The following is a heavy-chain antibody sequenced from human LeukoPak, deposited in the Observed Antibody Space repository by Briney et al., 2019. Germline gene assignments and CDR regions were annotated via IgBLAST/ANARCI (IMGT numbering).Heavy chain of an antibody. CDR1: GFTFSIYW. J-gene: IGHJ4*02. CDR2: IKQDGTEK. CDR3: VRGRGLDY. Sequence: GGSLRLSCAASGFTFSIYWMSWVRQAPGKGLEWVANIKQDGTEKYYVDSVKGRFTISRDNAKNSLYLQMNSLRAEDTAVYYCVRGRGLDYWGQGTLVTVSA. V-gene: IGHV3-7*01. D-gene: IGHD5-12*01.